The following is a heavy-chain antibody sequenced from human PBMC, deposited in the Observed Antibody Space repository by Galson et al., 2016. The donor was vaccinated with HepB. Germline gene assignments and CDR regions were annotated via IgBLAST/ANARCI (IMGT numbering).Heavy chain of an antibody. Sequence: SLRLSCAASGFTFNNYAMTWVRQAPGKGLEWVAGVTGSGGITSHADSVKGRFTISRDNSKNTVYLQMNSLRAEDTAVYFCGKDGGAPRDWGQGTLVTVSS. D-gene: IGHD2-15*01. CDR1: GFTFNNYA. CDR3: GKDGGAPRD. V-gene: IGHV3-23*01. CDR2: VTGSGGIT. J-gene: IGHJ4*02.